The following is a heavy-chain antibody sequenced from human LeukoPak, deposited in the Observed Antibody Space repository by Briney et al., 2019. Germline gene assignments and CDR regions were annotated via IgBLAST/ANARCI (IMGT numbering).Heavy chain of an antibody. D-gene: IGHD6-19*01. CDR1: GGSFSGYY. CDR2: INHSGST. J-gene: IGHJ4*02. V-gene: IGHV4-34*01. CDR3: ARGYGIAVAGPFDY. Sequence: SETLSLTCAVYGGSFSGYYWSWIRQPPGKGLEWIGEINHSGSTNYNPSLKSRVTISVGTSKNQFSLKLSSVTAADTAVYYCARGYGIAVAGPFDYWGQGTLVTVSS.